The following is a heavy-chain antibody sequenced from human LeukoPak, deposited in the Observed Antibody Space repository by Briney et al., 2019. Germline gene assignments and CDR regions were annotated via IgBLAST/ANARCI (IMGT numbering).Heavy chain of an antibody. CDR3: ARDPDPYIAAAGTKGYNWFDP. D-gene: IGHD6-13*01. V-gene: IGHV4-4*07. Sequence: NPAETLSLTCTVSGGSISSYYWSWIRQPAGKGLKWIGRIYTSGSTNYNPSLKSRVTMSVDTSKNQFSLKLSSVTAADTAVYYCARDPDPYIAAAGTKGYNWFDPWGQGTLVTVSS. CDR1: GGSISSYY. J-gene: IGHJ5*02. CDR2: IYTSGST.